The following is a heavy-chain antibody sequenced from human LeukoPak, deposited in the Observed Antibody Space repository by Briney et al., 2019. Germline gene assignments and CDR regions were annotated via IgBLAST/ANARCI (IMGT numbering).Heavy chain of an antibody. Sequence: ASVKVSCKAPGDTFSSYDFNWVRQATGQGLEWMGWMNPNSGNTGYAQKFQGRVTMTRNTSISTAYMELSSLRSEDTAVYYCASQYSSGWYFFGSGDYYYGMDVWGQGTTVTVSS. J-gene: IGHJ6*02. CDR2: MNPNSGNT. CDR1: GDTFSSYD. CDR3: ASQYSSGWYFFGSGDYYYGMDV. D-gene: IGHD6-19*01. V-gene: IGHV1-8*01.